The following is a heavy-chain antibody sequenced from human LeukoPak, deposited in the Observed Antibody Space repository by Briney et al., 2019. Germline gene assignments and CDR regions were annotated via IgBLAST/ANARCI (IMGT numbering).Heavy chain of an antibody. CDR2: IIPIFGTA. CDR3: ARTSVEKIAVAGTTFDY. D-gene: IGHD6-19*01. V-gene: IGHV1-69*05. J-gene: IGHJ4*02. CDR1: GGTLSSYA. Sequence: AVKVSCKASGGTLSSYAISWVRQAPGQGREWMGGIIPIFGTANYAQKFQGRVTLTTDESPSTADMELSSLRSEDTAVYYCARTSVEKIAVAGTTFDYWGQGTLVTVSS.